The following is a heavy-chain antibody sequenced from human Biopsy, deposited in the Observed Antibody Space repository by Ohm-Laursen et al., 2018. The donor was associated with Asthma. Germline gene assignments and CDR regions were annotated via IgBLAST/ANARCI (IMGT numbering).Heavy chain of an antibody. D-gene: IGHD3-3*02. CDR1: GFRFPIYG. Sequence: SLRLSCAASGFRFPIYGMHWVRQVPGKGLEWVANIKHDGTEKNHVDSLKGRFTISRDNAKNSLYLQMNGLRAEDTAVYYCARTFHFWSPYHAEHYQLWGPGTLVTVSS. J-gene: IGHJ1*01. CDR2: IKHDGTEK. CDR3: ARTFHFWSPYHAEHYQL. V-gene: IGHV3-7*01.